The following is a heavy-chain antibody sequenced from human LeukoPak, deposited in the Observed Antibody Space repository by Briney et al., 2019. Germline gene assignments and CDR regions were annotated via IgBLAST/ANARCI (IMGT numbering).Heavy chain of an antibody. CDR1: GFTFRISW. CDR3: ARGFLRRWLQQSDTFDI. D-gene: IGHD5-24*01. J-gene: IGHJ3*02. V-gene: IGHV3-7*04. CDR2: INQDGSEN. Sequence: PGGSLRLSCAASGFTFRISWMNWVRQTPGKGLEGVADINQDGSENYYVDSVKGRFTISRDNAKNSLYLQMNSLRAEDTAVYYCARGFLRRWLQQSDTFDIWGQGTMVTVSS.